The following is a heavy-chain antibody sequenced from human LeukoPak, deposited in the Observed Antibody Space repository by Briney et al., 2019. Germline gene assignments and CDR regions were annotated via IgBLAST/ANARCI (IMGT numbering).Heavy chain of an antibody. Sequence: SETLSLTCTVSGGSISSSSYYWGWIRQPPGKGLEWIGSIYYSGSTYYNPSLKSRVTISVDTSKNQFSLKLSSVTAADTAVYYCARDPDYDFWSGYWYFDYWGQGTLVTVSS. CDR1: GGSISSSSYY. J-gene: IGHJ4*02. V-gene: IGHV4-39*07. D-gene: IGHD3-3*01. CDR2: IYYSGST. CDR3: ARDPDYDFWSGYWYFDY.